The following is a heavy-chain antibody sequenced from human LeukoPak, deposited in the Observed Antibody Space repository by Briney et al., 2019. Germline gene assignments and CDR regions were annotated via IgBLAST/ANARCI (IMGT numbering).Heavy chain of an antibody. CDR3: ARTISGWYYFDY. J-gene: IGHJ4*02. CDR2: INYSGRT. D-gene: IGHD6-13*01. Sequence: SETLSLTCSVSGGSNSTYYWSWIRQPPGKGLEWIGYINYSGRTDYNPSLKGRVTISVDTSKNQFSLKLSSVTAADTAVFYCARTISGWYYFDYWGQGTLVTVSS. V-gene: IGHV4-59*08. CDR1: GGSNSTYY.